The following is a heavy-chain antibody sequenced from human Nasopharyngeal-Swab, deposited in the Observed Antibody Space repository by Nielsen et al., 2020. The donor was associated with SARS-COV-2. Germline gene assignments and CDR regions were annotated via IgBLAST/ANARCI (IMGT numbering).Heavy chain of an antibody. V-gene: IGHV3-21*01. Sequence: GGSLRLSCAGSGFTFGSFGMTWVRQAPGKGLEWVSYISSSSGYIYYAESLKGRFTISRDNGKNSVYLQMNSLRADDTAVYFCARQDRFYYYLDVWGKGTTVTVSS. J-gene: IGHJ6*03. CDR3: ARQDRFYYYLDV. CDR2: ISSSSGYI. CDR1: GFTFGSFG. D-gene: IGHD3-3*01.